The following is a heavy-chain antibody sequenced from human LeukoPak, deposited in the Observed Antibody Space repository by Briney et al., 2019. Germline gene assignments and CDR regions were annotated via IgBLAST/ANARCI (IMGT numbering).Heavy chain of an antibody. J-gene: IGHJ4*02. V-gene: IGHV3-23*01. D-gene: IGHD3-10*01. CDR3: AKDSGITMVRGVIPPSPDY. CDR2: ISGSGGST. Sequence: GGSLRLSCAASGFTFSSYAMSWVRQAPGKGLEWVSAISGSGGSTYYADSVKGRFTISRDNSKNTLYLQMNSLRAEDTAVYYCAKDSGITMVRGVIPPSPDYWGQGTLATVSS. CDR1: GFTFSSYA.